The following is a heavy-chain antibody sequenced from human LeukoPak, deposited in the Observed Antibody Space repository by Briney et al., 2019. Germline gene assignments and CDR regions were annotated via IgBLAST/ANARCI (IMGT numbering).Heavy chain of an antibody. CDR1: GGTFSSYA. V-gene: IGHV1-69*05. D-gene: IGHD5-18*01. Sequence: GASVKVSCKASGGTFSSYAISWVRQAPGQGLEWMGGIIPIFGTADYAQKFQGRVTITTDESTSTAYMEPSSLRSEDTAVYYCARDQGQNSYGYLAFDIWGQGTMVTVSS. CDR3: ARDQGQNSYGYLAFDI. CDR2: IIPIFGTA. J-gene: IGHJ3*02.